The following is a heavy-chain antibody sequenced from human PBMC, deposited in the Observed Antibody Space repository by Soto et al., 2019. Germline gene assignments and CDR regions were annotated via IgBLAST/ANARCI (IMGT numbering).Heavy chain of an antibody. D-gene: IGHD3-22*01. J-gene: IGHJ4*02. CDR1: GYTFTSYG. Sequence: QVQLVQSGAEVKKPGASVKVSCKASGYTFTSYGISWVRQAPGQGLEWMGWISAYNGNTNYVQKLQGRVTMTTDTSTSTAYMELRSLRSDDAAVYYCARSTYYYDSSGYYYFDYWGQGTLVTVSS. V-gene: IGHV1-18*01. CDR3: ARSTYYYDSSGYYYFDY. CDR2: ISAYNGNT.